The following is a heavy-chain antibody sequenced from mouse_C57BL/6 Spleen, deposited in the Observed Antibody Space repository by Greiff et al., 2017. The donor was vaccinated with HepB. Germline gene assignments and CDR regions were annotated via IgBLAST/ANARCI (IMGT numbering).Heavy chain of an antibody. CDR2: ISSGGSYT. CDR3: ARHVFDYQVPFDY. CDR1: GFTFSSYG. D-gene: IGHD2-4*01. Sequence: DVHLVESGGDLVKPGGSLKLSCAASGFTFSSYGMSWVRQTPDKRLEWVATISSGGSYTYYPDSVKGRFTISRDNAKNTLYLQMSSLKSEDTAMYYCARHVFDYQVPFDYWGQGTTLTVSS. V-gene: IGHV5-6*01. J-gene: IGHJ2*01.